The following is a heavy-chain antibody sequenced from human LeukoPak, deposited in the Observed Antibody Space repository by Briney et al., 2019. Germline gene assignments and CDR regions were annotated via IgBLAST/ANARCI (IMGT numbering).Heavy chain of an antibody. D-gene: IGHD4-17*01. CDR1: GFTFSSYG. CDR2: IRYDGSNK. V-gene: IGHV3-30*02. CDR3: AKADYGVYYFDY. Sequence: GGSLRHTCAASGFTFSSYGMHWVRQAPGKGLEWVAFIRYDGSNKYYADSVKGRFTISRDNSKNTLYLQMNSLRAEDTAVYYCAKADYGVYYFDYWGQGTLVTVSS. J-gene: IGHJ4*02.